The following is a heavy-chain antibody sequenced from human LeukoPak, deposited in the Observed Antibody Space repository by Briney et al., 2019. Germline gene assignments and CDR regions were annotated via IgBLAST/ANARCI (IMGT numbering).Heavy chain of an antibody. D-gene: IGHD5-12*01. CDR1: VFTFSSYA. Sequence: GGSLRLSCAASVFTFSSYAMSWVRQAPGKGLEWVSGIRGSGGSTYYADSVKGRFTISRDNSKNTLYLQMNSLRVEETARFYCAKETGYSRYAYGDYWGQGTLVTVSS. V-gene: IGHV3-23*01. CDR3: AKETGYSRYAYGDY. CDR2: IRGSGGST. J-gene: IGHJ4*02.